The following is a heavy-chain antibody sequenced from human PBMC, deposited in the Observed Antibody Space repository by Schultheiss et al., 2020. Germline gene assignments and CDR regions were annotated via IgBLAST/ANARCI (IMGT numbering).Heavy chain of an antibody. CDR2: INHSGST. CDR1: GGSFSGYY. D-gene: IGHD3-16*01. Sequence: SETLSLTCAVYGGSFSGYYWSWIRQPPGKGLEWIGEINHSGSTNYNPSLKNRVTISVDTSKNQFSLRLSSVTAADTAMYYCARIGQGLDYWGQGTLVTVSS. V-gene: IGHV4-34*01. J-gene: IGHJ4*02. CDR3: ARIGQGLDY.